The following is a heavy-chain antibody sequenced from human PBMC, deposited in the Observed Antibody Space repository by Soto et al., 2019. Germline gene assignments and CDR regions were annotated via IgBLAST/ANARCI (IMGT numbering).Heavy chain of an antibody. J-gene: IGHJ6*02. Sequence: QVQLVESGGGVVQPGRSLRLSCAASGFTFNNYGMQWVRQAPGKGLEWLVAIWNDGSNSSYANSVKGRFTISRDNSKNTLYLQMSSLRAEDTAVYYCARRQIPPPTRGAANARGGMDVWGQGTTVTVSS. V-gene: IGHV3-33*01. CDR3: ARRQIPPPTRGAANARGGMDV. D-gene: IGHD6-13*01. CDR2: IWNDGSNS. CDR1: GFTFNNYG.